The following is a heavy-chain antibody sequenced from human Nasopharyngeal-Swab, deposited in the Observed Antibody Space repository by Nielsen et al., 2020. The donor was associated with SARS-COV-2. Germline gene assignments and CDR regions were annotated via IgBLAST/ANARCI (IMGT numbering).Heavy chain of an antibody. Sequence: VRQAPGKGLEWVGRIKSKTDGGTTDYAAPVKGRFTISRDDSKNTLYLQMNSLKTEDTAVYYCTTAITIFGVVIPGGCWGQGTLVTVSS. D-gene: IGHD3-3*01. CDR2: IKSKTDGGTT. CDR3: TTAITIFGVVIPGGC. V-gene: IGHV3-15*01. J-gene: IGHJ4*02.